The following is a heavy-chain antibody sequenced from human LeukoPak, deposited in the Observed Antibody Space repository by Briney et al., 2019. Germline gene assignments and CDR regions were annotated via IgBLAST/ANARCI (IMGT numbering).Heavy chain of an antibody. Sequence: SETLSLTCTVSGGSISSYYWSWIRQPPGKGLEWIGYIYYSGSTNYNPSLKSRVTISVDTSKNQFSLKLSSVTAADTAVYYCARDSEMEGGFDYWGQGTLVTASS. CDR2: IYYSGST. J-gene: IGHJ4*02. CDR3: ARDSEMEGGFDY. D-gene: IGHD5-24*01. CDR1: GGSISSYY. V-gene: IGHV4-59*01.